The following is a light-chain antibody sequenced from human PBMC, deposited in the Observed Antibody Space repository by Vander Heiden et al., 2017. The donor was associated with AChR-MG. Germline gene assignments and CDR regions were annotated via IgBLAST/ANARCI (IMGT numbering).Light chain of an antibody. V-gene: IGLV2-8*01. CDR2: EVT. CDR1: SSDVGGFNY. Sequence: QSALTQPPSASGSPGQSVTLSCTGTSSDVGGFNYVSWYQQHPGEATKLMIYEVTKRPSGVPDRFSGSKAGNTASLTVSGLQAEDEADYCCSSYAGSNNLVFGGGTKLTVL. CDR3: SSYAGSNNLV. J-gene: IGLJ2*01.